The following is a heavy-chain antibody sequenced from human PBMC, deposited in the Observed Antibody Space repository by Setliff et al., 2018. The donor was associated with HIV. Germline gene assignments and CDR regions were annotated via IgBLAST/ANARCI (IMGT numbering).Heavy chain of an antibody. D-gene: IGHD6-13*01. CDR2: IYYGGST. J-gene: IGHJ6*03. Sequence: SETLSLTCAVYGGSFSGYSWSWIRQPPGKRLEWLGSIYYGGSTSYNPSLSSRLTISVDTSKNQVSLRLSSVTAADTGVYYCARHRDPPGTSWIYYYYYMDLWGAGTTVTVSS. CDR1: GGSFSGYS. CDR3: ARHRDPPGTSWIYYYYYMDL. V-gene: IGHV4-34*01.